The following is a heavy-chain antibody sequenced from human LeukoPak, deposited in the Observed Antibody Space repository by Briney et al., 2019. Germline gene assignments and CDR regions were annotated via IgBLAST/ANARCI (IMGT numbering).Heavy chain of an antibody. CDR1: GGSISSGDYY. Sequence: SETLSLTCTVSGGSISSGDYYWSWIRQPPGKGLEWIGYIYYSGSTYYNPSLKSRVTISVDTSKNQFSLKLSSVTAADTAVYYCARDGPTAGTFGMDVWGQGTTVTVSS. CDR2: IYYSGST. J-gene: IGHJ6*02. CDR3: ARDGPTAGTFGMDV. D-gene: IGHD6-19*01. V-gene: IGHV4-30-4*01.